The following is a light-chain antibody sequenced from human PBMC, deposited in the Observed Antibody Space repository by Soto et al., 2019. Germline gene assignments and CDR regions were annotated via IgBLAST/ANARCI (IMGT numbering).Light chain of an antibody. CDR3: ETWDDSLTGVV. V-gene: IGLV1-44*01. Sequence: QSVLTQPPSASGTPGQRVTISCSGSSSNIGSNIVNWYQQLPGKAPKLLIYSRNQRPSGVPDRFSASKSGTSASLAISGLQSEDEADYYCETWDDSLTGVVFGGGTKLTVL. CDR1: SSNIGSNI. CDR2: SRN. J-gene: IGLJ3*02.